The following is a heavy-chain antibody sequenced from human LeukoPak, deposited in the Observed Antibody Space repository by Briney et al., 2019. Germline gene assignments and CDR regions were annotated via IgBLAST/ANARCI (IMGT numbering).Heavy chain of an antibody. Sequence: ASVKVSCKASGYTFTSYAMNWVRQAPGQGLEWMGWININTGNPTYAQGFTGRFVFSLDTSVSTSYLQISSLKAEDTAVYYCARAYYYDSSGYYYNSELFDYWGQGTLVTVSS. D-gene: IGHD3-22*01. CDR2: ININTGNP. CDR3: ARAYYYDSSGYYYNSELFDY. CDR1: GYTFTSYA. J-gene: IGHJ4*02. V-gene: IGHV7-4-1*02.